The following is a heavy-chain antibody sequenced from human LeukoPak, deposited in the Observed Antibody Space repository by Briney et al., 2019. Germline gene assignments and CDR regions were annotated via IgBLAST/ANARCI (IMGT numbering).Heavy chain of an antibody. D-gene: IGHD3-22*01. CDR1: GFTFSSYG. CDR2: TSFDGSYK. CDR3: AKEFSGYLASFEY. Sequence: GGSLRLSCAASGFTFSSYGMHWVRQAPGKGLEWVAMTSFDGSYKNYADSVKGRFTISRDNSKNRLYLQMNSLRAEDTAVYYCAKEFSGYLASFEYWGQGPLVTVSS. J-gene: IGHJ4*02. V-gene: IGHV3-30*18.